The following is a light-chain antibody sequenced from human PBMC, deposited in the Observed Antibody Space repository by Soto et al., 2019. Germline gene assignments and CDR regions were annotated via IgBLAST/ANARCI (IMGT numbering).Light chain of an antibody. CDR3: KHYNSYSET. J-gene: IGKJ1*01. V-gene: IGKV1-5*03. CDR1: QTISSW. Sequence: DIQMTQSPSTLSGSVGDRVTITCRASQTISSWLAWYQQKTGKAPKLLIYKASTLKSGVQSRFSGSGSGTEFTLTIRSLQPDDFATYYCKHYNSYSETFGQGTKVDIK. CDR2: KAS.